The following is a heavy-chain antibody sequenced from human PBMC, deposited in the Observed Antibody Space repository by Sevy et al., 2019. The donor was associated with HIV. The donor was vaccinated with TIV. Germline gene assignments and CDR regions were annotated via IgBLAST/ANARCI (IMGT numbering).Heavy chain of an antibody. Sequence: GGSLRLSCAASGFTFSSYSMNWVRQAPGKGLEWVSYISTSSSTIYYADSVKGRFTISRDNAKNSLYLQMNSLRDEDTAVYYCARERKMYDSSGYYFHFDYWGQGTLVTVSS. J-gene: IGHJ4*02. CDR3: ARERKMYDSSGYYFHFDY. V-gene: IGHV3-48*02. CDR1: GFTFSSYS. CDR2: ISTSSSTI. D-gene: IGHD3-22*01.